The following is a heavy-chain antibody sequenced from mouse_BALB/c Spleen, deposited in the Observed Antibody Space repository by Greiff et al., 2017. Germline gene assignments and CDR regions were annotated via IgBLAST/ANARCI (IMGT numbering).Heavy chain of an antibody. CDR3: ARSYVGYYFDY. CDR2: INPYNGDT. D-gene: IGHD1-1*02. V-gene: IGHV1-20*02. Sequence: EVQLQQSGPELVKPGASVKISCKASGYSFTGYFMNWVMQSHGKSLEWIGRINPYNGDTFYNQKFKGKATLTVDKSSSTAHMELRSLASEDSAVYYCARSYVGYYFDYWGQGTTLTVSS. CDR1: GYSFTGYF. J-gene: IGHJ2*01.